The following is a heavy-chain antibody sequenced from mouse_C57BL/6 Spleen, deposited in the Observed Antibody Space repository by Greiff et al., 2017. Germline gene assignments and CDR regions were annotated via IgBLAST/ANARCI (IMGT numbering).Heavy chain of an antibody. D-gene: IGHD1-1*02. CDR2: IDPNSGGT. J-gene: IGHJ2*01. V-gene: IGHV1-72*01. CDR3: ARLGLWSYYFDH. Sequence: QQSCKASGYTFTSYWMRWVKQRPGRGLEWIGRIDPNSGGTKYNEKFKGKATLTVDKPSSTAYMQLSSLTSEDSAVYYCARLGLWSYYFDHWGQGTTLTVSS. CDR1: GYTFTSYW.